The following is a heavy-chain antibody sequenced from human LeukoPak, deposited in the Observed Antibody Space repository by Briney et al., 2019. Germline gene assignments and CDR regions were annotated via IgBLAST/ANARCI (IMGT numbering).Heavy chain of an antibody. J-gene: IGHJ6*03. V-gene: IGHV3-33*01. CDR2: IWYDGSNK. CDR1: GFTFSSYG. Sequence: GGSLRLSCAASGFTFSSYGMHWVRQAPGKGLEWVAVIWYDGSNKYYADSVKGRFTISRDNSKDTLYLQMNSLRAKDTAVYYCARDRITIFGVVRHYYMDVWGKGTTVTVSS. CDR3: ARDRITIFGVVRHYYMDV. D-gene: IGHD3-3*01.